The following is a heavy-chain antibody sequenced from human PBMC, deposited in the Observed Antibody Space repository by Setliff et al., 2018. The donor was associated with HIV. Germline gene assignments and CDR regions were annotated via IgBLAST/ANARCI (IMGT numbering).Heavy chain of an antibody. J-gene: IGHJ4*02. CDR3: TIPASSLAPN. Sequence: SETLSLTCAVSGASISSTTYYWGWVRQSPGKGLEWIASIRSSGDTYYNPSLQSRVIISVDTSNNQISLKLTSVTAADTAVYYCTIPASSLAPNWGRGTQVTAPQ. CDR2: IRSSGDT. V-gene: IGHV4-39*01. CDR1: GASISSTTYY.